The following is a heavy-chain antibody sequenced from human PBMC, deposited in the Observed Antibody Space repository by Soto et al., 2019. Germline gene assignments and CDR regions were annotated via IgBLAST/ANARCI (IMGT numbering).Heavy chain of an antibody. V-gene: IGHV3-23*01. CDR3: AKGGCSGVSCGWFDP. CDR1: GFTFSDYA. Sequence: EVQLLESGGGLVQPGGSLRLSCAASGFTFSDYAMKWVRQAPGKGLEWGSGISGSGGDTYYADSVNGRFTISRDNSKNTLYLQMSSLRADDTAVYLCAKGGCSGVSCGWFDPWGQGTLVTVSS. J-gene: IGHJ5*02. D-gene: IGHD2-15*01. CDR2: ISGSGGDT.